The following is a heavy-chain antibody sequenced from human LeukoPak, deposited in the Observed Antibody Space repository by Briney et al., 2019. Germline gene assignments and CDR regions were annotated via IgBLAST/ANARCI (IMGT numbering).Heavy chain of an antibody. CDR1: GFTFSGYG. J-gene: IGHJ4*02. CDR3: ARRGDSPMIGDH. V-gene: IGHV3-69-1*02. Sequence: GGSLRLSCAASGFTFSGYGMNWGRQAPGKGLGWLSYLSNTGNIHYAHSVKGRFTISRDNAKSSLYLQMDGLRAEDTAVYYCARRGDSPMIGDHWGQGILVTVAS. D-gene: IGHD3-10*02. CDR2: LSNTGNI.